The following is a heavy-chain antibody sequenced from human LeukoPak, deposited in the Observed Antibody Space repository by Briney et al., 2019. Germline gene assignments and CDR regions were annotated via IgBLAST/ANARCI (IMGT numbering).Heavy chain of an antibody. CDR3: AKGESVYSSGWFFDY. D-gene: IGHD6-19*01. Sequence: NPGGSLRLSCAASGFTFSSYSMNWVRQAPGKGLEWVSSISSTSIYKYYADSVKGRFTISRDNAKDSLFLQMNSLRAEDTAIYYCAKGESVYSSGWFFDYWGQGTLVTVSS. V-gene: IGHV3-21*01. J-gene: IGHJ4*02. CDR1: GFTFSSYS. CDR2: ISSTSIYK.